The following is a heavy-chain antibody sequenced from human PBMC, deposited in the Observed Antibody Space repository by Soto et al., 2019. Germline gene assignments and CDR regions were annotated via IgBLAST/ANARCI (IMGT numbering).Heavy chain of an antibody. Sequence: EVQLVESGGGLVQPGRSLRLSCAASGFTFDDYAMHWVRQAPGKGLEWVSGISWNSGSIGYADSVKGRFTISRDNAKNSLYLQMNSLRAEDTALYYCAKESVQVGVRGQQLVPVFDYWGQGTLVTVSS. CDR2: ISWNSGSI. CDR3: AKESVQVGVRGQQLVPVFDY. CDR1: GFTFDDYA. V-gene: IGHV3-9*01. D-gene: IGHD6-13*01. J-gene: IGHJ4*02.